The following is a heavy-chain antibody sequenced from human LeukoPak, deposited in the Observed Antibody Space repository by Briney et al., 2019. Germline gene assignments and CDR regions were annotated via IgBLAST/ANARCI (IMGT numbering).Heavy chain of an antibody. V-gene: IGHV4-39*07. CDR1: GASITNSAYH. J-gene: IGHJ5*02. CDR3: ARGSRRFDP. CDR2: INYSGGT. D-gene: IGHD3-10*01. Sequence: SETLSLTCTVSGASITNSAYHWGWIRQPPGKGLEWIGSINYSGGTHYNPSLKSRVTISVDTSKNQFSLKLSSMTAADTAIYYCARGSRRFDPWGQGTLVTVSS.